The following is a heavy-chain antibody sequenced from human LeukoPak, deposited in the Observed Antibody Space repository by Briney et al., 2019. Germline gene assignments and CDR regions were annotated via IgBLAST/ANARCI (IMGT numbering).Heavy chain of an antibody. CDR1: GGSFSGYY. CDR3: ARGRGYSGSYYVDY. J-gene: IGHJ4*02. CDR2: INPSGST. V-gene: IGHV4-34*01. D-gene: IGHD1-26*01. Sequence: PSETLSLTCAVYGGSFSGYYWSWIRQPPGKGLEWIGEINPSGSTNYNPSLKSRVTISVDTSKNQFSLKLSSVTAADTAVYYCARGRGYSGSYYVDYWGQGTLVTVSS.